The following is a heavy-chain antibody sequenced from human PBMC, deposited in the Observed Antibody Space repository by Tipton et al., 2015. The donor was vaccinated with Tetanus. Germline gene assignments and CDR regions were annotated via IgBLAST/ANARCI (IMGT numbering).Heavy chain of an antibody. CDR1: GGPVRSGSYY. D-gene: IGHD3-3*01. J-gene: IGHJ4*02. Sequence: GSLRLSCSVSGGPVRSGSYYWNWIRQPPGKGLEWLAYISYSGSTNSNYSLKSRITISRDTSKNQVSLKLTSVTAADTAVYYCARANYDFPKKSPFDSWGQGTLVIVSS. CDR2: ISYSGST. CDR3: ARANYDFPKKSPFDS. V-gene: IGHV4-61*01.